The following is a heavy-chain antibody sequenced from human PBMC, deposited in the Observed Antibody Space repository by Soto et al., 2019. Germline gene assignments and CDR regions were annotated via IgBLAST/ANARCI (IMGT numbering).Heavy chain of an antibody. Sequence: GASVKVSCKASGYTFTSYYMHWVRQAPGQGLEWMGIINPSGGSTSYAQKFQGRVTMTRDTSTSTVYMELSSLRSEDTAVYHCARDDGSAQFDPWGQGTLVTVSS. CDR3: ARDDGSAQFDP. J-gene: IGHJ5*02. CDR2: INPSGGST. D-gene: IGHD6-25*01. CDR1: GYTFTSYY. V-gene: IGHV1-46*03.